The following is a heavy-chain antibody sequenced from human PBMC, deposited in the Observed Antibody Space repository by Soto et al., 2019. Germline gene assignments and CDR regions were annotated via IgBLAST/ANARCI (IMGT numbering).Heavy chain of an antibody. CDR2: IYYSGST. CDR1: GGSVSSGSYY. J-gene: IGHJ5*02. CDR3: ASTSLRYFDGRRPQRNWFDP. V-gene: IGHV4-61*01. D-gene: IGHD3-9*01. Sequence: QVQLQESGPGLVKPSETLSLTCTVSGGSVSSGSYYWSWIRQPPGKGLEWIGYIYYSGSTNYNPTLKSRATISVDTSTNQCPLNLSSVTAADTAVYYCASTSLRYFDGRRPQRNWFDPWGQGTLVTVSS.